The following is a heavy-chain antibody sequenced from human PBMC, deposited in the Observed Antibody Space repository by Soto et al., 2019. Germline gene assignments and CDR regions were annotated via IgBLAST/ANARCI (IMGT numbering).Heavy chain of an antibody. Sequence: PGESLKISCNGSGYSFTSYWIGWVRQMPGKGLEWMGIIYPGDSDTRYSPSFQGQVTISADKSISTAYLQWSSLKASDTAMYYCARAMTKVTTEQYYSYGMDVWGQGTTVTVSS. CDR3: ARAMTKVTTEQYYSYGMDV. CDR1: GYSFTSYW. CDR2: IYPGDSDT. D-gene: IGHD4-17*01. V-gene: IGHV5-51*01. J-gene: IGHJ6*02.